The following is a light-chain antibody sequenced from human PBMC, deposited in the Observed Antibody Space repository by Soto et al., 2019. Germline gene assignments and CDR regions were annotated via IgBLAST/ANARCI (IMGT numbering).Light chain of an antibody. CDR3: LQESNYPLP. J-gene: IGKJ4*01. CDR1: QGVRDD. CDR2: SPS. Sequence: IQMTQSPSSLSASVGDRVTITCRASQGVRDDVGWYQQKPGKAPKLVISSPSTLQTGVPSTFRRSGSGTDFTLTISGLQPEDFATYYCLQESNYPLPFGGATKVQIK. V-gene: IGKV1-6*01.